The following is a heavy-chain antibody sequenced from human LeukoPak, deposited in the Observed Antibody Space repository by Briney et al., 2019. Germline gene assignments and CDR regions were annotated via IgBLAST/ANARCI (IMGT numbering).Heavy chain of an antibody. CDR1: GYTFTSYG. D-gene: IGHD6-13*01. V-gene: IGHV1-18*01. J-gene: IGHJ5*02. Sequence: ASVKVSCKASGYTFTSYGFSWVRQAPGQGLEWMGWISTYNGNTNYAQKLQGRVTMTTDTSTSTAYMELRSLRSDDTAVYYCARVVRAAAGTRWFDPWGQGTLVTVSS. CDR2: ISTYNGNT. CDR3: ARVVRAAAGTRWFDP.